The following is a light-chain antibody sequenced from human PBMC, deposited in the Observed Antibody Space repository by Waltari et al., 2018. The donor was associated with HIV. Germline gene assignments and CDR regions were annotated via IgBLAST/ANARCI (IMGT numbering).Light chain of an antibody. CDR2: DAS. CDR1: QDISNY. J-gene: IGKJ4*01. V-gene: IGKV1-33*01. Sequence: DIQMTQSPSSLSASVGDRVTITCQASQDISNYLNWYQQKPGKATKVLIYDASTLETGVPSRFSGSGSGTDFTFTITSLQPEDFATYYCQQHDNFPLTFGGGTKVDIK. CDR3: QQHDNFPLT.